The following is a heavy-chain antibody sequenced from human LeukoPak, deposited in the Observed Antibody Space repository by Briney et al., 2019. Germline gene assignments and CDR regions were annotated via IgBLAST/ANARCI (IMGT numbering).Heavy chain of an antibody. J-gene: IGHJ4*02. V-gene: IGHV3-11*04. Sequence: GGSLRLSCAASGFTFSDYYMSWIRQAPGKGLEWVSYISSGGSVMYYADSVKGRFTISRDNAKNSLYLQANSLRAEDTAVYYCAGGGGSYYFDSWGQGTLVTVSS. CDR1: GFTFSDYY. CDR3: AGGGGSYYFDS. CDR2: ISSGGSVM. D-gene: IGHD1-26*01.